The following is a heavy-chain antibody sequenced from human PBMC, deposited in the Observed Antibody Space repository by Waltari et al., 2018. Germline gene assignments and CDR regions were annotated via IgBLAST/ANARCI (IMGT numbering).Heavy chain of an antibody. J-gene: IGHJ5*02. D-gene: IGHD3-3*01. CDR3: ARHDFWSDRNWFDP. CDR1: GGSVTTFGSY. Sequence: QLHLQESGPGLVKSWETLSLTCTVSGGSVTTFGSYWGWIRQAPGKGLEWIGGIGNTYYGSSDYNPSLKSRVSIFVEKSKNQFFLKLTSVTAADTAVYYCARHDFWSDRNWFDPWGQGTLVTVSS. V-gene: IGHV4-39*01. CDR2: IGNTYYGSS.